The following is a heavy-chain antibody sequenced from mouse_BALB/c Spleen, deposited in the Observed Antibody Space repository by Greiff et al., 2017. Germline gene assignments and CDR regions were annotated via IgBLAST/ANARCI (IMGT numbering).Heavy chain of an antibody. D-gene: IGHD3-3*01. CDR3: ARDGDGSYAMGY. V-gene: IGHV7-3*02. J-gene: IGHJ4*01. Sequence: EVQLVESGGGLVQPGGSLRLSCATSGFTFTDYYMSWVRQPPGKALEWLGFIRNKANGYTTEYSASVKGRFTISRDNSQSILYLQMNTLRAEDSATYYCARDGDGSYAMGYWGQGTSVTVSS. CDR2: IRNKANGYTT. CDR1: GFTFTDYY.